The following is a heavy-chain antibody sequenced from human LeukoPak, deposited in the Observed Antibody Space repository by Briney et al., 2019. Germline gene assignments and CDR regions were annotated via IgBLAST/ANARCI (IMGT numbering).Heavy chain of an antibody. CDR1: GGSISSYY. Sequence: SETLSLTCTVSGGSISSYYWSWIRQPPGKGLEWIGYIYYSGSTNYNPSLESRVTISVDTSKNQFSLKLGSVTAADTAVYYCARGGSSSWSQTYYFDYWGQGTLVTVSS. D-gene: IGHD6-13*01. J-gene: IGHJ4*02. CDR3: ARGGSSSWSQTYYFDY. V-gene: IGHV4-59*01. CDR2: IYYSGST.